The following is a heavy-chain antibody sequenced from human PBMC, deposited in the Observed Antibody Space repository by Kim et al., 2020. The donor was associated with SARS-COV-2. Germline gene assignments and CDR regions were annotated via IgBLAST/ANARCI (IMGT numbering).Heavy chain of an antibody. CDR2: IVPIFDTG. CDR3: ARAHDYSKYYYYDMDV. V-gene: IGHV1-69*13. Sequence: SVKVSCKTSGGTFSRYAISWVRQAPGQGLEWVGGIVPIFDTGNYAQKFQGRVTITADESTSTAYMELSGLRSEDTAVYYCARAHDYSKYYYYDMDVWGQGTTVTVSS. J-gene: IGHJ6*02. CDR1: GGTFSRYA. D-gene: IGHD4-4*01.